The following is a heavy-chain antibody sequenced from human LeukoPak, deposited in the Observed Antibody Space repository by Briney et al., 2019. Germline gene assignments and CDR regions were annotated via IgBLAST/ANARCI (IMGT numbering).Heavy chain of an antibody. J-gene: IGHJ4*02. V-gene: IGHV4-59*01. CDR3: AREYYYGSGSYYDY. CDR1: TVSISTYY. D-gene: IGHD3-10*01. Sequence: SETLSLTSSGATVSISTYYWGWIPQPPGHELMWVGNINYSGSTNFNPYLKSRVTISVDTSKNQFSLKLNSVTAADTAVYYCAREYYYGSGSYYDYWGQGTLVTVSS. CDR2: INYSGST.